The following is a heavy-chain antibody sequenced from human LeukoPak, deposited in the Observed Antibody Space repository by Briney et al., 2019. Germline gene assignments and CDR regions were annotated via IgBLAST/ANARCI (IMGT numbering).Heavy chain of an antibody. D-gene: IGHD1-26*01. CDR1: GGSTTAYY. CDR3: AADSGSYDNGVY. J-gene: IGHJ4*02. V-gene: IGHV4-34*01. Sequence: SETLSLTCTVSGGSTTAYYWSWIRQPPGKGLEWIGEINHSGSTNYNPSLKSRVTISVDTSKNQFSLKLSSVTAADTAVYYCAADSGSYDNGVYWGQGTLVTVSS. CDR2: INHSGST.